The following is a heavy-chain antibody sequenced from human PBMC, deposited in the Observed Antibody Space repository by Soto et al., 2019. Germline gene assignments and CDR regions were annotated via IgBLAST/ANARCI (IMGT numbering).Heavy chain of an antibody. CDR3: VREDGVVGASAAFDS. J-gene: IGHJ4*02. CDR2: INGRSNYK. D-gene: IGHD1-26*01. CDR1: GFALTTYT. Sequence: EVQLVESGGGLVAPGGSLRLSCVASGFALTTYTMNWVRQAPGTGLEWAPSINGRSNYKYYSDSVKGRFTASRDNAQNSMFLQMSRLGSEDTAVYYCVREDGVVGASAAFDSWGQGTRVTVSS. V-gene: IGHV3-21*02.